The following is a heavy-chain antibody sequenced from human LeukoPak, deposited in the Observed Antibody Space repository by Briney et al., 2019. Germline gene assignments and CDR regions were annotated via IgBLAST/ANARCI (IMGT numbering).Heavy chain of an antibody. D-gene: IGHD3-22*01. J-gene: IGHJ3*02. CDR3: AREYYYDSSGYYYGNDAFDI. CDR2: IIPIFGTA. CDR1: GGTFSSYA. Sequence: SVKVSCKASGGTFSSYAISWVRQAPGQGLEWMGGIIPIFGTANYAQKFQGRVTITADESTSTAYMELSSLRSEDTAVYYCAREYYYDSSGYYYGNDAFDIWGQGTMVTVSS. V-gene: IGHV1-69*13.